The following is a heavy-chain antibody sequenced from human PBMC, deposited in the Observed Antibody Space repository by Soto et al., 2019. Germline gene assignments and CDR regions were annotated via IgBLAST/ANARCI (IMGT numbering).Heavy chain of an antibody. Sequence: PGESLKISCKGSGYSFTSYWISWVRQMPGKGLEWMGRIDPSDSYTNYSPSFQGHVTISADKSISTAYLQWSSLKASDTAMYYCARKGWYREDYYGMDVWGQGTTLTVSS. J-gene: IGHJ6*02. V-gene: IGHV5-10-1*01. CDR1: GYSFTSYW. CDR2: IDPSDSYT. D-gene: IGHD6-19*01. CDR3: ARKGWYREDYYGMDV.